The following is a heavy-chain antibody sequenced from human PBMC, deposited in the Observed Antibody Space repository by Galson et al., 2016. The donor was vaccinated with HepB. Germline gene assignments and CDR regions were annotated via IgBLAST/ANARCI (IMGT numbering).Heavy chain of an antibody. Sequence: SLRLSCAVSGFTVSNNYMNWVRQAPGKGLEWVSVIYSGGTIYYADSVKGRFSISRDNSKNKVFLQMNNLRAEDTAVYYCASHPTSGYWGQGTLVTVSS. CDR2: IYSGGTI. V-gene: IGHV3-66*04. CDR1: GFTVSNNY. D-gene: IGHD2-15*01. CDR3: ASHPTSGY. J-gene: IGHJ4*02.